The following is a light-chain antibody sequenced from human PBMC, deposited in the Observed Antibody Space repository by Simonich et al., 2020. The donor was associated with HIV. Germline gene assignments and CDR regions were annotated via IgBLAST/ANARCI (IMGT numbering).Light chain of an antibody. CDR1: QSLVHSDGNTY. J-gene: IGKJ4*01. CDR2: KVS. Sequence: VVMTQSPLSLPVTLGQPASISCRSSQSLVHSDGNTYLNWFQQRPGQSPRRLIYKVSNRDSGVPDRFSGSGSGTDFTLKISRVEAEDVGVYFCMQGTHWPVTFGGGTKVEIK. V-gene: IGKV2-30*02. CDR3: MQGTHWPVT.